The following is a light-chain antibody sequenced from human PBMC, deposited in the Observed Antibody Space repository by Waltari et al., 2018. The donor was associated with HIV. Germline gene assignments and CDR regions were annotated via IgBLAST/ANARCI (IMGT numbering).Light chain of an antibody. V-gene: IGLV2-14*01. CDR2: DVS. Sequence: QSALTQPASVSGSPGQSITISCTGTSSDVGGYNYVSWYQQHPGKAPTLLIYDVSNRPSGVSNPFAGSKSGKTASRTISGLQADDEADYYGSSYTSSSTWVFGGGTKLTV. CDR3: SSYTSSSTWV. J-gene: IGLJ3*02. CDR1: SSDVGGYNY.